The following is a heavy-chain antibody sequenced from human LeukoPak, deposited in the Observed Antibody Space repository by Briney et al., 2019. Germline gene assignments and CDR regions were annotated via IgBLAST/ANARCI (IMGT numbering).Heavy chain of an antibody. Sequence: PGGSLRLSCAASGFTFDDYAMHWGRQAAGKGLEWVSLISGDGGSTYYADSVKGRFTISRDNSKNSLYLQMNSLRTEDTALYYYAKDSSGYYTRWYYYYYMDVWGKGTTVTVSS. CDR1: GFTFDDYA. CDR3: AKDSSGYYTRWYYYYYMDV. CDR2: ISGDGGST. J-gene: IGHJ6*03. V-gene: IGHV3-43*02. D-gene: IGHD3-22*01.